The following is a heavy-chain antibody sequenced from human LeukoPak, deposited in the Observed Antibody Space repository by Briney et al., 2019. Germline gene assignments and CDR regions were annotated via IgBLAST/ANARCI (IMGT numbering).Heavy chain of an antibody. D-gene: IGHD3-3*01. J-gene: IGHJ5*02. CDR2: INPSSASA. Sequence: ASVKVSCKASGYTFTSYYMHWVRQAPGQGLEWMGIINPSSASASHAQNFQGRVTITADESTSTAYMELSSLRSEDTAVYYCARDFGSTTWFDPWGQGTLVTVSS. V-gene: IGHV1-46*01. CDR1: GYTFTSYY. CDR3: ARDFGSTTWFDP.